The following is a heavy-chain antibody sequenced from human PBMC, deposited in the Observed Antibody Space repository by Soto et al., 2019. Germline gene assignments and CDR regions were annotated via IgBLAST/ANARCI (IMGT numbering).Heavy chain of an antibody. J-gene: IGHJ4*02. Sequence: QIQLVQSGAEVKKPGSSVKVSCKASGGTFTNYAISWVRQAPVQGLEWMGAIIPIFGTTSYAQKFQGGVTITADESSSTASMALSSLRFKHTAVYYCARGPYISSALTFWGQGTLVTVSS. D-gene: IGHD3-16*01. CDR2: IIPIFGTT. CDR1: GGTFTNYA. V-gene: IGHV1-69*12. CDR3: ARGPYISSALTF.